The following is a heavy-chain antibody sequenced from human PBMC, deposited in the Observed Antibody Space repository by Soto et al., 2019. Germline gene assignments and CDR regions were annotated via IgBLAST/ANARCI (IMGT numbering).Heavy chain of an antibody. Sequence: GGSLRLSCAASGFTFSNYAVTWVRQAPGKGLEWVSTISGSGGGAYYADSVKGRFTISRDNSKTTLYLQMNSLRAEDTAVYYCATQEVGGSYGYTFAPWGQGTLVTVSS. J-gene: IGHJ5*02. D-gene: IGHD1-26*01. CDR2: ISGSGGGA. CDR3: ATQEVGGSYGYTFAP. CDR1: GFTFSNYA. V-gene: IGHV3-23*01.